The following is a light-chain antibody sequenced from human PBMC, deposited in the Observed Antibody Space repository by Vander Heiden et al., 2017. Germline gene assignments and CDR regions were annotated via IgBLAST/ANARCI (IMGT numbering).Light chain of an antibody. Sequence: QSVRTQPPSASGTPGQRVTISCSGSSSNIGSNYVYWYQQLPGTAPKLLIYNNNQRPSGVPDRFSGSKSGTSVSLAISGLRSEDEAEYYCAAWDDSLSGRVFGGGTKLTVL. V-gene: IGLV1-47*01. CDR2: NNN. J-gene: IGLJ2*01. CDR3: AAWDDSLSGRV. CDR1: SSNIGSNY.